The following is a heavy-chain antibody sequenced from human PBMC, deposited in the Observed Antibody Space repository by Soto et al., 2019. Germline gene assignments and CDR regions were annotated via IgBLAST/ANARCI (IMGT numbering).Heavy chain of an antibody. Sequence: SETLSLTCTVSGGSISSYYWSWIRQPPGKGLEWIGYIYYSGSTNYNPSLKSRVTISVDTSKNQFSLKLSSVTAADTAVYYCARADDSNGYYQYYFDYWGQGTLVTVSS. CDR2: IYYSGST. D-gene: IGHD3-22*01. V-gene: IGHV4-59*01. J-gene: IGHJ4*02. CDR3: ARADDSNGYYQYYFDY. CDR1: GGSISSYY.